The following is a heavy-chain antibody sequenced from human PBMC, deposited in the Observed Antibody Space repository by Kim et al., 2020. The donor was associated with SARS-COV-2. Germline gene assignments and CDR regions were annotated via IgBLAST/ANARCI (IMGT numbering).Heavy chain of an antibody. J-gene: IGHJ4*02. D-gene: IGHD3-10*01. V-gene: IGHV1-69*01. CDR3: ARKNGSGSYYHFDY. Sequence: AQKFQGRVKITADESTSTAYMELSSLRSEDTAVYYCARKNGSGSYYHFDYWGQGTLVTVSS.